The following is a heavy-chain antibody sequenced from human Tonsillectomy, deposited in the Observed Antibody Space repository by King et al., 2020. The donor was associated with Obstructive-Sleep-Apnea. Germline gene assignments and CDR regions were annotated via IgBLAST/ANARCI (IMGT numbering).Heavy chain of an antibody. J-gene: IGHJ4*02. Sequence: VQLVESGAEVKKPGESLKISCKGSGYSFTSYWIDWVRQMPGKGLEWMGSIYPGDSDTRYSPSFHGQVTISADKSISTAYLQWSSLKASDTAMYYCARMGGYYGSGKPIDYWGQGTLVTVSS. D-gene: IGHD3-10*01. CDR2: IYPGDSDT. CDR1: GYSFTSYW. V-gene: IGHV5-51*01. CDR3: ARMGGYYGSGKPIDY.